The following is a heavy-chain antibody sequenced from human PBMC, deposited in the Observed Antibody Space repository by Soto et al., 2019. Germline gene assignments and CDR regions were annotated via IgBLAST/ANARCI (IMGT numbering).Heavy chain of an antibody. CDR2: ISGYNGNT. J-gene: IGHJ4*02. Sequence: QVHLVQSGPEVKKPGASVKVSCKTSGYTFTNYGVSWVRQAPGQGLEWMGWISGYNGNTNYAQSLKGRVTLTTDTSTTTAYMELRSLTSDDTAVYYCTSGGGGFEDSWGQGTLVTVSS. V-gene: IGHV1-18*01. CDR3: TSGGGGFEDS. D-gene: IGHD3-10*01. CDR1: GYTFTNYG.